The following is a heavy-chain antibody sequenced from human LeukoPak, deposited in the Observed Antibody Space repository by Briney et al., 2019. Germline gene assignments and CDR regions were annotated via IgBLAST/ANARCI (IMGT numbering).Heavy chain of an antibody. CDR2: IYYSGST. CDR3: ARDTSDGQVAFDI. V-gene: IGHV4-59*01. J-gene: IGHJ3*02. Sequence: PSETLSLTCTVSGGSISSYYWSWIRQPPGKGLEWIGYIYYSGSTNYNPSLKSRVTISVDTSKNQFSLKLSSVTAADTAVYYCARDTSDGQVAFDIWGQGTMVTVSS. CDR1: GGSISSYY. D-gene: IGHD5-24*01.